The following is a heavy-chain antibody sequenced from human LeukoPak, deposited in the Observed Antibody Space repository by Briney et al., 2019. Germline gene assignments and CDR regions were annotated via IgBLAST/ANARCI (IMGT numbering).Heavy chain of an antibody. D-gene: IGHD4-11*01. CDR1: GGSLTSYY. CDR2: IYHRGST. V-gene: IGHV4-59*08. CDR3: ARHLYSDSYYYYMDV. Sequence: SETLSLTCTVSGGSLTSYYWSWIRQPPGKGLEWIAYIYHRGSTNYNPSLKSRVTISVDASKNHFSLRLRSVTAADTAVYYCARHLYSDSYYYYMDVWGKGTTVTVSS. J-gene: IGHJ6*03.